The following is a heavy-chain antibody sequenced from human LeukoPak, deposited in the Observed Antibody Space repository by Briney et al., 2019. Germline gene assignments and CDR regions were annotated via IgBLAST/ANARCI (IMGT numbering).Heavy chain of an antibody. J-gene: IGHJ4*02. D-gene: IGHD3-16*01. V-gene: IGHV3-13*04. CDR2: IATAVDT. Sequence: PGGSLRLSCAASGFTFSSFDMHWVRQATGKGLEWVSAIATAVDTYYPGSVRGRFTFSRENAKNSLYLQMNSLRAGDTAVYYCARAYAGAFDYWGQGTLVTVSS. CDR3: ARAYAGAFDY. CDR1: GFTFSSFD.